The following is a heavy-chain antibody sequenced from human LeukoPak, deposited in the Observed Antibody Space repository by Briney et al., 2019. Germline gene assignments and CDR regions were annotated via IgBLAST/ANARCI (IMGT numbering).Heavy chain of an antibody. CDR1: GGTFSSYA. CDR2: IIPILGIA. D-gene: IGHD5-18*01. J-gene: IGHJ4*02. Sequence: ASVKVSCKASGGTFSSYAISWVRQAPGQGLEWMGRIIPILGIANYAQKFQGRVTITADKSTSTAYMELSSLRSEDTAVYYCARDRCSYGPHDYWGQGTLVTVSS. CDR3: ARDRCSYGPHDY. V-gene: IGHV1-69*04.